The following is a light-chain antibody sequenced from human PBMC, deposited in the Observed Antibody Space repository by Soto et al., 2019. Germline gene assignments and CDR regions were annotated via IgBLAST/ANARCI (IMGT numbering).Light chain of an antibody. Sequence: EIVLAQSPGTLSLSPGKRATLSCRASQSISSSYLAWYQQRPGQAPRLLIYGASSRATGIPDRFSGSGSGTEFTLTISRLDPEDFAVYYCQQYGSSSWTFGQGTKVDIK. V-gene: IGKV3-20*01. CDR1: QSISSSY. CDR2: GAS. CDR3: QQYGSSSWT. J-gene: IGKJ1*01.